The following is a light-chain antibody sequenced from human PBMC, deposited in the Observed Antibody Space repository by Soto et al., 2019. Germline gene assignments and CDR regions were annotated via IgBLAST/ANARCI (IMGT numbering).Light chain of an antibody. J-gene: IGKJ4*01. Sequence: DIQMTQSPSSLSASVGDRVTITCRASQDISNSLAWSQQKPGKVPRFLIYATSILYSGVPARFSGSGSGTDFPLTISSLQPEDVATYYCQNYNSAPLTFGGGTKVEI. CDR1: QDISNS. CDR3: QNYNSAPLT. CDR2: ATS. V-gene: IGKV1-27*01.